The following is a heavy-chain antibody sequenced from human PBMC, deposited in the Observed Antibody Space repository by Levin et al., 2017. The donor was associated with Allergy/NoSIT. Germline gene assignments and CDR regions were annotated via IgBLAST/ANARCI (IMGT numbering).Heavy chain of an antibody. Sequence: HPGGSLRLSCAASGFTFDDYAMHWVRQAPGKGLEWVSGISWNSGSIGYADSVKGRFTISRDNAKNPLYLQMNSLRTEDTALYYCARDNIGLPDAFDIWGQGTMVIVSS. J-gene: IGHJ3*02. CDR1: GFTFDDYA. CDR3: ARDNIGLPDAFDI. D-gene: IGHD3-10*01. V-gene: IGHV3-9*01. CDR2: ISWNSGSI.